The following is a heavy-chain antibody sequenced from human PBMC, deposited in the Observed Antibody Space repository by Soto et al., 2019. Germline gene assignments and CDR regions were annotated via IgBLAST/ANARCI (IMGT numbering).Heavy chain of an antibody. CDR3: ARIRGYWYGLDV. CDR1: GFPLSTYG. Sequence: EVQLLESGGGLVQPGGSLRLSCAASGFPLSTYGMTWVRQAPGKGLEWVSAITGTGGNTYYVDFVKGRFTSSRDNSKNMLYLQVSSLRVEDAALYYCARIRGYWYGLDVWGQGTTVTVSS. CDR2: ITGTGGNT. D-gene: IGHD3-10*01. V-gene: IGHV3-23*01. J-gene: IGHJ6*02.